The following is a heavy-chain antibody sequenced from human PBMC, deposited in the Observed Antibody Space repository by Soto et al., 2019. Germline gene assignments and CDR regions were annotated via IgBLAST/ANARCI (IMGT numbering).Heavy chain of an antibody. CDR1: GGSISSYY. Sequence: SETLSLTCTVSGGSISSYYWSWIRQPAGKGLEWIGRIYTSGSTNYNPSLKSRVTMSVDTSKNQFSLKLSSVTAADTAVYYCARDRWLRSPAYYYGMDAWGQGTTVTVSS. D-gene: IGHD5-12*01. CDR2: IYTSGST. J-gene: IGHJ6*02. CDR3: ARDRWLRSPAYYYGMDA. V-gene: IGHV4-4*07.